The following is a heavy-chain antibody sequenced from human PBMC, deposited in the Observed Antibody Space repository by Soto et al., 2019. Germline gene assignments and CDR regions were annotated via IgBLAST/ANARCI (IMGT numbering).Heavy chain of an antibody. Sequence: PSETLSLTCSISGGSISGYYWSWIRQSPGKGLEWIGYIYYTGNTYYNPSLKSRVTISVDTSKNQFSLSLSSVTAADTAVYYCAKVVGKNWFDPWGQGTLVTVSS. CDR1: GGSISGYY. D-gene: IGHD2-15*01. CDR3: AKVVGKNWFDP. J-gene: IGHJ5*02. CDR2: IYYTGNT. V-gene: IGHV4-59*01.